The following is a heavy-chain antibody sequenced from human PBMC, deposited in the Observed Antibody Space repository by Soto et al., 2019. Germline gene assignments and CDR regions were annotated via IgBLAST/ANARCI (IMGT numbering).Heavy chain of an antibody. CDR1: GYSFTSYW. CDR2: IYPGDSDT. CDR3: AKFYDAVTAFYLQGYFDY. V-gene: IGHV5-51*01. J-gene: IGHJ4*02. Sequence: GDAMKIYCKIAGYSFTSYWIGCGRQFSGMGVELVGVIYPGDSDTRYSPSLQGRVTISADKSITTAHLQWSSLQASDTAIYYCAKFYDAVTAFYLQGYFDYWGPGTLVTVSS. D-gene: IGHD3-9*01.